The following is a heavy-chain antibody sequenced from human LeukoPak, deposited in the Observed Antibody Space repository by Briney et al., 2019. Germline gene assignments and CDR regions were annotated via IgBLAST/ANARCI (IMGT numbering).Heavy chain of an antibody. V-gene: IGHV1-8*01. CDR3: ARGLGSSSWRNFDY. D-gene: IGHD6-13*01. CDR1: GYTFTSYD. J-gene: IGHJ4*02. CDR2: MNPNSGNT. Sequence: ASVKVSCKASGYTFTSYDINWVRQATGQRLEWMGWMNPNSGNTGYAQKFQGRVTMTRNTSISTAYMELSSLRSEDTAVYYCARGLGSSSWRNFDYWGQGTLVTVSS.